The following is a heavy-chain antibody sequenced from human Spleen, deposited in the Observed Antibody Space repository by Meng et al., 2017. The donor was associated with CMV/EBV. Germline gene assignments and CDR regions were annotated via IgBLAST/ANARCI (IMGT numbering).Heavy chain of an antibody. V-gene: IGHV4-34*01. CDR3: ARSAYSSSSGQGLIWFDP. CDR2: INHSGST. D-gene: IGHD6-6*01. CDR1: GSCSGSC. J-gene: IGHJ5*02. Sequence: GSCSGSCWSWIRQATGKGLEWIGKINHSGSTNYNPSRKSRVTISVDTSKNQFSLKLSSVTAADTAVYYCARSAYSSSSGQGLIWFDPWGQGTLVTVSS.